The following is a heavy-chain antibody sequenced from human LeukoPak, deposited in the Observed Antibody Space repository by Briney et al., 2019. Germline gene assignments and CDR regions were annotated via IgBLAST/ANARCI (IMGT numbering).Heavy chain of an antibody. J-gene: IGHJ3*02. V-gene: IGHV1-8*01. CDR2: MNPNSGNT. CDR1: GYTFTSYD. CDR3: ARVIGTDSGSYSGAFDI. Sequence: ASVKVSCKAPGYTFTSYDINWVRQATGQGLEWMGWMNPNSGNTGYAQKFQGRVTMTRNTSISTAYMELSSLRSEDTAVYYCARVIGTDSGSYSGAFDIWGQGTMVTVSS. D-gene: IGHD1-26*01.